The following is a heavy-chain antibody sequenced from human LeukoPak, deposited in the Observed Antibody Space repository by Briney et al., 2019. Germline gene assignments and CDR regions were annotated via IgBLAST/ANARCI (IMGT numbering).Heavy chain of an antibody. Sequence: GGSLSLFYAVYGFTLSDYCMASIRLAPGGGLGWDSHISSNSSTKDYADYVSGGFTISSDNDKNSLYLQMNSLRAEDTAIYYCARDQRLNWKDVRFDYWGQGTLVTVSS. V-gene: IGHV3-11*01. CDR1: GFTLSDYC. CDR3: ARDQRLNWKDVRFDY. CDR2: ISSNSSTK. D-gene: IGHD1-1*01. J-gene: IGHJ4*02.